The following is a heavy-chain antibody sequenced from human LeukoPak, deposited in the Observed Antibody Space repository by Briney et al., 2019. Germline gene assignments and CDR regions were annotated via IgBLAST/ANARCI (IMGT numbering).Heavy chain of an antibody. Sequence: GGSLRLSCAASGFTFSSYEMNWVRQAPGKGLEWVSYISSSGSTIYYADSVKGRFTISRDNAKNSLYLQMNSLRAEDTAVYYCARRRVVVVVPDAFDIWGQGTMVTVSS. V-gene: IGHV3-48*03. CDR3: ARRRVVVVVPDAFDI. J-gene: IGHJ3*02. CDR1: GFTFSSYE. CDR2: ISSSGSTI. D-gene: IGHD2-15*01.